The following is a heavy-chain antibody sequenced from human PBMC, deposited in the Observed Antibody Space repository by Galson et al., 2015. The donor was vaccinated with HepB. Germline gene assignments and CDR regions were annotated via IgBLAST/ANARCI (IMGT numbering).Heavy chain of an antibody. CDR2: ISSGGSST. V-gene: IGHV3-23*01. Sequence: SLRLSCAASGFTFSSYAMSWVRQAPGKGLEWVSAISSGGSSTFYADSVKGRFTISRDNAKNSPYLQMNSLRAEDTAVYYCARGGNVDTAMAALSDPWGQGTLVTVSS. CDR1: GFTFSSYA. CDR3: ARGGNVDTAMAALSDP. J-gene: IGHJ5*02. D-gene: IGHD5-18*01.